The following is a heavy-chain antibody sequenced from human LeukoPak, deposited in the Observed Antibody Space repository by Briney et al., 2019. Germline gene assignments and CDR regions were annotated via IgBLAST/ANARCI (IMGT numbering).Heavy chain of an antibody. V-gene: IGHV1-2*02. CDR2: INPNSGGT. CDR3: ASLKGAAGTEPFDY. D-gene: IGHD1-14*01. J-gene: IGHJ4*02. CDR1: GYTFTGYY. Sequence: ASVKVSCKASGYTFTGYYMHWVRQAPEQGLEWMGWINPNSGGTNYAQKFQGRVTMTRDTSISTAYMELSRLRSDDTAVYYCASLKGAAGTEPFDYWGQGTLVTVSS.